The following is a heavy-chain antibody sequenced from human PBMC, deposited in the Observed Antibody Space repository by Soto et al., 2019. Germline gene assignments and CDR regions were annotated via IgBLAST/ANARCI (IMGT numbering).Heavy chain of an antibody. D-gene: IGHD6-19*01. V-gene: IGHV3-23*01. CDR2: ISGSGDNT. CDR1: GFTFSSYA. J-gene: IGHJ4*02. CDR3: AKARGSGWSYYFDY. Sequence: EVQLLESGGGLVQPGGSLRLSCAASGFTFSSYAMSWVRQAPGKGLEWVSTISGSGDNTYYADSVKGRFTISRDNSKNTLYLQVNSLRAEDTAVYYCAKARGSGWSYYFDYWGQGTLVTVSS.